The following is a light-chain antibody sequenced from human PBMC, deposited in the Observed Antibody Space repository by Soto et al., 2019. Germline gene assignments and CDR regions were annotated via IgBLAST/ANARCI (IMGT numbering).Light chain of an antibody. J-gene: IGKJ4*01. Sequence: DIQMTQSPSSLSASVGDRVTITCQASQDISNSINWYQQKPGKAPRLRIFDASSVEAGVPSRFSGGGSGTYFTFTINSLQPEDVGAYFCQHYADLPLTFGGGTKVAIK. CDR3: QHYADLPLT. CDR1: QDISNS. CDR2: DAS. V-gene: IGKV1-33*01.